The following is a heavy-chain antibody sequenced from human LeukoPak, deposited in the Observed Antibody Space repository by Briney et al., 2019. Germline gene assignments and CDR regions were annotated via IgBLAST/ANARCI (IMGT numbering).Heavy chain of an antibody. CDR3: ARSRDSSGYYFDAFDI. J-gene: IGHJ3*02. CDR2: INPNSGGT. Sequence: ASVKVSCKASGYTFTGYYMHWVRQAPGQGLEWMGWINPNSGGTNYAQKFQGRVTMTRDTSISTAYMELSRLRSEDTAVYYCARSRDSSGYYFDAFDIWGQGTMVTVSS. D-gene: IGHD3-22*01. CDR1: GYTFTGYY. V-gene: IGHV1-2*02.